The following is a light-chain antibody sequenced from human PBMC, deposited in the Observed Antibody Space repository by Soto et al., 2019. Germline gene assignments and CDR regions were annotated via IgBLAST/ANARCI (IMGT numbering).Light chain of an antibody. CDR1: QTVTSNY. J-gene: IGKJ2*02. Sequence: EIVLTQSPGTLALSPGERVTLSCRASQTVTSNYLAWYQQRPGQAPRLLIYDASSRATGIPDRFSGSGSGTDFTLTISRLAPEDFAVYYCQQYGTLPRTFGQGTKLEIK. CDR2: DAS. V-gene: IGKV3-20*01. CDR3: QQYGTLPRT.